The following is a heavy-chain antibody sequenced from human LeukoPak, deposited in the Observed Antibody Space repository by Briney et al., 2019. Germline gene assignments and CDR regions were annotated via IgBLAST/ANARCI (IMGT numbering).Heavy chain of an antibody. V-gene: IGHV1-2*02. CDR2: INPNSGGT. J-gene: IGHJ4*02. CDR1: GYTFTGYY. Sequence: GASVKVSCKASGYTFTGYYMHWVRQAPGQGLEWMGWINPNSGGTNYAQKFQGRVTMTRDTSISTAYMELSRLRSDDTAVYYCARVIWSGESHYDYWGQGTLVTVSS. D-gene: IGHD3-10*01. CDR3: ARVIWSGESHYDY.